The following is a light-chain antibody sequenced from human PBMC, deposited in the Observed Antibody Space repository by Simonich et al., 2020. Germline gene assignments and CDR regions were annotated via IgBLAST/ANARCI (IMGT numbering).Light chain of an antibody. V-gene: IGKV4-1*01. CDR1: QSVLYSSNNKNY. Sequence: TINCKSSQSVLYSSNNKNYLAWYQQKPGQPPKLLIYWASTRESGVPDRFSGSGSGTDFTLTISSLQAEDVAVYYCQQYYSTPITFGQGTRLEIK. J-gene: IGKJ5*01. CDR3: QQYYSTPIT. CDR2: WAS.